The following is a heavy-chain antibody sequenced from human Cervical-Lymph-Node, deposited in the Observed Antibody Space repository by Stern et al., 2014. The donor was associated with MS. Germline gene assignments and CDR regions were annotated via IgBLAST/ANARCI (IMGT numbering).Heavy chain of an antibody. CDR3: AKDIYSSSGNLFDS. Sequence: EVHLVESGGGLVQPGRSLRLSCAASGFGFDGYAMHWVRQAPGKGLEWVSGINWNSGNIDYANSVKGRFTISRDNAKNSLYLQMNSLRVEDTALYYCAKDIYSSSGNLFDSWGQGTLVTVSS. CDR1: GFGFDGYA. J-gene: IGHJ4*02. D-gene: IGHD6-13*01. V-gene: IGHV3-9*01. CDR2: INWNSGNI.